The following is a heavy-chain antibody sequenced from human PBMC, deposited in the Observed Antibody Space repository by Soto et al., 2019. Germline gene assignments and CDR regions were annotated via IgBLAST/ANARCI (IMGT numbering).Heavy chain of an antibody. J-gene: IGHJ6*03. D-gene: IGHD4-4*01. Sequence: GGSLRLSCAASGFTFDDYTMHWVRQAPGKGLEWVSLISWDGGSTYYADSVKGRFTISRDNSKNSLYLQMNSLRTEDTALYYCAKLAEDYSTYYYMDVWGKGTTVTVSS. CDR2: ISWDGGST. V-gene: IGHV3-43*01. CDR3: AKLAEDYSTYYYMDV. CDR1: GFTFDDYT.